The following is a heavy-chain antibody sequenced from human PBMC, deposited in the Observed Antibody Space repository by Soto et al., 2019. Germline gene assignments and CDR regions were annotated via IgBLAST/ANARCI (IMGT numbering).Heavy chain of an antibody. V-gene: IGHV1-46*01. CDR3: ASEAIGYCSSTSCSQKFDP. D-gene: IGHD2-2*01. Sequence: ASVKVSCKASGYTFTSYYMHWVRQAPGQGLEWMGIINPSGGSTSYAQKFQGRVTMTRDTSTSTVYMELSSLRSEDTAVYYCASEAIGYCSSTSCSQKFDPWCQGTLVTVS. CDR2: INPSGGST. J-gene: IGHJ5*02. CDR1: GYTFTSYY.